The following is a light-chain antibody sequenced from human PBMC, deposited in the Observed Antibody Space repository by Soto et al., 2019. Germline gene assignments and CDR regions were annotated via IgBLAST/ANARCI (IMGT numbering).Light chain of an antibody. CDR2: GAS. CDR3: QQLNNFPRT. CDR1: QGISSY. J-gene: IGKJ1*01. V-gene: IGKV1-9*01. Sequence: DIQLTQSPSFLSASVGDRVTITCRACQGISSYLAWSQQRPGKAPKLLMYGASTLQSGVPSRFSGSASGTTFTLSINNLQPEDFATYYCQQLNNFPRTFGQGTKVE.